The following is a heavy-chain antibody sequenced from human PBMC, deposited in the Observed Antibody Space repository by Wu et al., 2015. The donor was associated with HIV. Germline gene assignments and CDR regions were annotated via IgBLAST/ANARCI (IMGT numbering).Heavy chain of an antibody. D-gene: IGHD3-22*01. CDR2: MNPKSGNT. Sequence: QVQLVQSGAEVKKPGASVKVSCKASGYTFTSYDVNWVRQATGQGLEWMGWMNPKSGNTGYAQKFQGRVTMTRNTSINTAYMELSSLRSEDTAVYYXARGQGGYFDTRGYYYAGVSWFDPGPGNPGHRLL. CDR3: ARGQGGYFDTRGYYYAGVSWFDP. J-gene: IGHJ5*02. CDR1: GYTFTSYD. V-gene: IGHV1-8*01.